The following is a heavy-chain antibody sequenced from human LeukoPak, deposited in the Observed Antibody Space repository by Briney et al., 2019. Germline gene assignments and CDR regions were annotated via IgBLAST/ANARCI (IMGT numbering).Heavy chain of an antibody. CDR2: IYHSGST. CDR3: ARVHDAFDI. Sequence: PSETLSLTCTVSGGSISSGGYYWSWLRQPPGKGLEWIGYIYHSGSTYYNPSLKSRVTISVDRSKNQFSLKLSSVTAADTAVYYCARVHDAFDIWGQGTMVTVSS. V-gene: IGHV4-30-2*01. J-gene: IGHJ3*02. CDR1: GGSISSGGYY.